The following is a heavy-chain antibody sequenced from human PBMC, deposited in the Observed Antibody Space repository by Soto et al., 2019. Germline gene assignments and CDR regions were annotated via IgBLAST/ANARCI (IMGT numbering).Heavy chain of an antibody. CDR2: IISIFGTA. V-gene: IGHV1-69*12. J-gene: IGHJ4*02. CDR1: GGTFSSYA. CDR3: ARRDYDSSGYYDLGY. D-gene: IGHD3-22*01. Sequence: QVQLVQSGAAVKKPGSSVTVSCKASGGTFSSYAISWVRQAPGQGLEWMGGIISIFGTADYAPKFQGRVTITADESTSTAYMELSSLRSEDTAVYYCARRDYDSSGYYDLGYWGQGTLVTVSS.